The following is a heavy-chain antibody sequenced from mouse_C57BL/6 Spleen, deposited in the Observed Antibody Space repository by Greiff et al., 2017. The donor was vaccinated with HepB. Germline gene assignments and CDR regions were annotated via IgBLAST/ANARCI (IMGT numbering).Heavy chain of an antibody. D-gene: IGHD2-2*01. CDR1: GYTFTSYW. CDR2: IYPGNSDT. V-gene: IGHV1-5*01. Sequence: VQLQQSGTVLARPGASVKMSCKTSGYTFTSYWMHWVKQRPGQGLEWIGAIYPGNSDTSYNQKFKGKAKLTAVTSASTAYMELSSLTNEDSAVYYCTRGAGYPAWFAYWGQGTLVTVSA. CDR3: TRGAGYPAWFAY. J-gene: IGHJ3*01.